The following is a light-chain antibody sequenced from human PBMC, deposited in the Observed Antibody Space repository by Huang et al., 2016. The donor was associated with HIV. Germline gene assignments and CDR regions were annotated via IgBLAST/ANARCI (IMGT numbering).Light chain of an antibody. CDR1: QSMSSF. Sequence: DIQMTQSPSSLSASVGDRVTITCRASQSMSSFLSWFQHKPGKAPKLLIYAASSVQSGVPSRFSGSESGTDFTLTISNLQPEDFATYFCQQSYSLPYTFGQGTKLEIK. CDR2: AAS. V-gene: IGKV1-39*01. CDR3: QQSYSLPYT. J-gene: IGKJ2*01.